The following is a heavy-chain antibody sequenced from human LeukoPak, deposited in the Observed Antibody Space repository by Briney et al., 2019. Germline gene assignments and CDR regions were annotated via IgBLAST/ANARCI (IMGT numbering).Heavy chain of an antibody. CDR3: AREGTGMVSFDY. V-gene: IGHV3-48*03. CDR2: ISSGGNTI. D-gene: IGHD5-18*01. J-gene: IGHJ4*02. Sequence: HPGGSLRLSCAASGFTFSSYEMNWVRQAPGKGLEWVSYISSGGNTIYYADSVKGRFTISRDNAKNSLYLQMNSLRAEDTAVYYCAREGTGMVSFDYWGQGTLVTVS. CDR1: GFTFSSYE.